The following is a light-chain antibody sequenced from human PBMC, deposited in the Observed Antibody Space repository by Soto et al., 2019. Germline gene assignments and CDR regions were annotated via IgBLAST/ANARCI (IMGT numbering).Light chain of an antibody. CDR1: SSDIGVYNY. Sequence: QSVLTQPASVSGSPGQSITISCTGTSSDIGVYNYVSWYQQHPGKAPKLMIYEVSNRPSGVSNRFSGSKSDNTASLTISGLQAEDEADYYCSSYTNTITVVFGGGTKLTVL. J-gene: IGLJ2*01. V-gene: IGLV2-14*01. CDR3: SSYTNTITVV. CDR2: EVS.